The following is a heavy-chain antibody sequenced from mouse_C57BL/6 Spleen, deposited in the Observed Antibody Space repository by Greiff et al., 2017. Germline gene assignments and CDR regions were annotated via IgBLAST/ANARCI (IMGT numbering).Heavy chain of an antibody. CDR2: INPSTGGT. Sequence: EVQVVESGPELVKPGASVKISCKASGYSFTGYYMNWVKQSPEKSLEWIGEINPSTGGTTYNQKFKAKATLTVDESSSTAYMQLKSLTSEDSAVYYCAIYYDYAWFAYWGQGTLVTVSA. J-gene: IGHJ3*01. CDR3: AIYYDYAWFAY. D-gene: IGHD2-4*01. V-gene: IGHV1-42*01. CDR1: GYSFTGYY.